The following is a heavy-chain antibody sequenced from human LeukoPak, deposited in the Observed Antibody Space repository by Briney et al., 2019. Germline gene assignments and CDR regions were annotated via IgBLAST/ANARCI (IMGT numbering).Heavy chain of an antibody. J-gene: IGHJ4*02. Sequence: GGSLRLSCAASGFTFSSYAMNWVRQAPGKGLEWVSGLSGSGRGGSTYYAASVKGRFTTSRENSKNTLYLQMNSLRAEDTAVYYCAKSLAAAGNYWGQGTLVTVSS. D-gene: IGHD6-13*01. CDR1: GFTFSSYA. V-gene: IGHV3-23*01. CDR2: LSGSGRGGST. CDR3: AKSLAAAGNY.